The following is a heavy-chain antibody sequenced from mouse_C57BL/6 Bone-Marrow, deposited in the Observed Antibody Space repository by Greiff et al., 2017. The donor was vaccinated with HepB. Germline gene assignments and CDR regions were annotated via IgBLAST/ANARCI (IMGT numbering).Heavy chain of an antibody. D-gene: IGHD2-2*01. CDR3: ARNRLRHAMDY. CDR1: GYTFTSYW. Sequence: VQLQQSGAELVMPGASVKLSCKASGYTFTSYWMHWVKQRPGQGLEWIGEIDPSDSDTNYNHKFKGKSTLTEDKSSSTAYMQLSSLTSEDSAVYYCARNRLRHAMDYWGQGTTVTVSS. J-gene: IGHJ4*01. CDR2: IDPSDSDT. V-gene: IGHV1-69*01.